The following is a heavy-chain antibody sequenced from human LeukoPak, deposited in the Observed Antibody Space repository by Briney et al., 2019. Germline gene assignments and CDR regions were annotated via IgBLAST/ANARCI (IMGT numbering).Heavy chain of an antibody. CDR2: ISSRGSTI. Sequence: LSLTCTVSGGSMNNYYWSWIRQAPGKGLEWVSYISSRGSTIYYADSVKGRFTISRDNAKNSLYLQMNSLRAEDTAVYYCARDWYYYDSSGYYPNDAFDIWGQGTMVTVSS. V-gene: IGHV3-11*01. D-gene: IGHD3-22*01. CDR1: GGSMNNYY. CDR3: ARDWYYYDSSGYYPNDAFDI. J-gene: IGHJ3*02.